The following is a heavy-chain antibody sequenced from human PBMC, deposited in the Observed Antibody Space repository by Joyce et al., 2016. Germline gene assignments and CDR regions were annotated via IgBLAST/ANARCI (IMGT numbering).Heavy chain of an antibody. CDR3: ARRVVKNGDTFDI. V-gene: IGHV5-51*01. Sequence: EVQLVQSGAEAKKPGESLKISCEGSGYSFTSYWIGRGRQMPGKGLGWLGIIYPGDSDTRYSPSFQGQVTIAADKSISTAYLQWSSLKASGTAMYYCARRVVKNGDTFDIWGQGTMVTVSS. CDR1: GYSFTSYW. J-gene: IGHJ3*02. CDR2: IYPGDSDT. D-gene: IGHD3-3*01.